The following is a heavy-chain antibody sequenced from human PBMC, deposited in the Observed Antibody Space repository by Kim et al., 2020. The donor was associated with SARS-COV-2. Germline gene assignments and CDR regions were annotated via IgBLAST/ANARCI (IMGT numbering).Heavy chain of an antibody. D-gene: IGHD3-10*01. CDR3: ASGKASGNRYLFDY. CDR2: VSGSGGDT. J-gene: IGHJ4*02. Sequence: GGSLRLSCAASGFSFSNYAMSWVRQAPGKGLEWVSSVSGSGGDTYYAGSVKGRFTISRDTSKGTLYLEMTSLRAEDTAVYYCASGKASGNRYLFDYWGQGTLVTVSS. V-gene: IGHV3-23*01. CDR1: GFSFSNYA.